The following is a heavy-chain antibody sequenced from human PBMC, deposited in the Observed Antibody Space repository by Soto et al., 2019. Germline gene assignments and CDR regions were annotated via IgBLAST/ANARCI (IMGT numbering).Heavy chain of an antibody. D-gene: IGHD1-26*01. CDR3: ARATRFWDDAFDI. Sequence: GGSLRLSCAASGFTFSSYAMHWVRQAPGKGLEWVAVISYDGSNKYYADSVKGRFTISRDNSKNTLYLQMNSLRAEDTAVYYCARATRFWDDAFDIWGQGTMVTVSS. V-gene: IGHV3-30-3*01. CDR1: GFTFSSYA. J-gene: IGHJ3*02. CDR2: ISYDGSNK.